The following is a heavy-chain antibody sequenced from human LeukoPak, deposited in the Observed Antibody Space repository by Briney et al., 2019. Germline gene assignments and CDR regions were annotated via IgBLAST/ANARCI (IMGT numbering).Heavy chain of an antibody. CDR2: ISGSGGST. CDR1: GFTFSSYA. D-gene: IGHD3-10*01. CDR3: AKNMEYYYGSGSLNWFDP. J-gene: IGHJ5*02. Sequence: PGGSLRLSCAASGFTFSSYAMSWVRQAPGKGLEWVSAISGSGGSTYYADSVKGRFTISRDNSKNTLYLQMNSLRAEDTAVYYCAKNMEYYYGSGSLNWFDPWGQGTPVTVSS. V-gene: IGHV3-23*01.